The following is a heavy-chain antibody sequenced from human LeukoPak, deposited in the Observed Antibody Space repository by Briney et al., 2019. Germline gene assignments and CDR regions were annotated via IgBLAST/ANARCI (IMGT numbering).Heavy chain of an antibody. CDR2: INHSGST. CDR1: GGSFSGYY. J-gene: IGHJ3*02. Sequence: PSETLSLTCAVYGGSFSGYYWSWIRQPPGKGLEWIGEINHSGSTNYNPSLKSRVTISVDTSKNQFSLKLSSVTAADTAVYYCARGGPTMRDAFDIWGQGTMVTVSS. CDR3: ARGGPTMRDAFDI. D-gene: IGHD1-26*01. V-gene: IGHV4-34*01.